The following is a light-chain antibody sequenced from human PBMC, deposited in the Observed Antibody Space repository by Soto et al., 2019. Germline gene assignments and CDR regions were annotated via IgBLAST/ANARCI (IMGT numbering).Light chain of an antibody. CDR1: QSVLYSANNKNY. CDR3: QQYNSPPQT. V-gene: IGKV4-1*01. J-gene: IGKJ1*01. CDR2: WAS. Sequence: DIVMTQSPDSLAVSLGERATINCKSSQSVLYSANNKNYLSWYQQKPGQPPKLLIYWASTRESGVPDRFSGSGSGTDFTLTISSLQAEDVAVYYCQQYNSPPQTFGQGTKVEIK.